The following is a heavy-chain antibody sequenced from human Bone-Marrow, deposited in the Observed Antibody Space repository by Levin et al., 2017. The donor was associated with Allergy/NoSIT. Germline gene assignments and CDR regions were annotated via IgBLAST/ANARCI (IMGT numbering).Heavy chain of an antibody. D-gene: IGHD2-15*01. J-gene: IGHJ5*02. CDR3: ARNIGYCSGGSCSWFDP. CDR2: ISSSSSYI. V-gene: IGHV3-21*01. CDR1: GFTFSSNS. Sequence: GGSLRLSCVTSGFTFSSNSMNWVRQAPGKGLEWVSSISSSSSYIYYADSVKGRFTISRDNAKNSLYLQMNSLRAEDTAVYYCARNIGYCSGGSCSWFDPWGQGTLVTVSS.